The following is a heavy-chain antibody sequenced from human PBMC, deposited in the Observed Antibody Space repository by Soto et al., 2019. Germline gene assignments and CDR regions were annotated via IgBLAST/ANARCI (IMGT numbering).Heavy chain of an antibody. CDR1: GGAVSRGTYY. V-gene: IGHV4-61*01. CDR3: TRGPPRVQWFDP. CDR2: IYFTGST. J-gene: IGHJ5*02. Sequence: SETLSLTCTVSGGAVSRGTYYWSWIRQPPGKGLEWIGHIYFTGSTNYNPSLKSRVTMSLDTSRNQFSLKLSSVTAADTAVYYCTRGPPRVQWFDPWGLGTLVTVSS.